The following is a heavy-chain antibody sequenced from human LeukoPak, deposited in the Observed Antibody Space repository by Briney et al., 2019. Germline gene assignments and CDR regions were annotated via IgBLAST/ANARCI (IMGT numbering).Heavy chain of an antibody. J-gene: IGHJ4*02. D-gene: IGHD1-26*01. V-gene: IGHV3-23*01. CDR1: GFTVSSYA. CDR2: ISGSGGST. CDR3: AKSYSGSSPFDY. Sequence: GGSLRLSCAASGFTVSSYAMSWVRQAPGKGLEWVSTISGSGGSTYYADSVKGRFTISRDNSKNTLFLQMNSLRAEDTAVYYCAKSYSGSSPFDYWGQGTLVTVSS.